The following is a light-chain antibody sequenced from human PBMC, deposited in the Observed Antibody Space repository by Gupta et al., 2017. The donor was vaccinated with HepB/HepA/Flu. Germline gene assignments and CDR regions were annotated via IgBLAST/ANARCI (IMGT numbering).Light chain of an antibody. CDR2: AAS. CDR3: QQENNSPLT. CDR1: QDINNH. J-gene: IGKJ1*01. Sequence: DTQLTQSPSSVSASVGDRVIITCRASQDINNHLAWFQQKPGEAPKSLIYAASRVKSGVPSRFSGSASGTEFTLTISSRQPEDFGTYYCQQENNSPLTFGQGTQVEIK. V-gene: IGKV1-16*01.